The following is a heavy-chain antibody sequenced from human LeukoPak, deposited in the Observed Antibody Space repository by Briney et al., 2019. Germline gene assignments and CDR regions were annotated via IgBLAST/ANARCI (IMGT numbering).Heavy chain of an antibody. J-gene: IGHJ5*02. CDR2: ISSSSSYI. CDR3: ARTITIYGGEFDP. Sequence: PGGSLRLSCAASGFTFSSYSMNWVRQAPGKGLEWVSSISSSSSYIYHADSVKGRFTISRDNAKNSLYLQMNSLRAEDTAVYYCARTITIYGGEFDPWGQGTLVTVSS. CDR1: GFTFSSYS. D-gene: IGHD3-3*01. V-gene: IGHV3-21*01.